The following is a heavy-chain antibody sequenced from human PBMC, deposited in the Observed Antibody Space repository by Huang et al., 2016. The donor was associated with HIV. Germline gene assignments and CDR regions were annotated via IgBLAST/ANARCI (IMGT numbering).Heavy chain of an antibody. V-gene: IGHV4-39*01. CDR3: ARHFGSWSGYFDS. J-gene: IGHJ4*02. Sequence: QPPLQESGPGLVRPSETLSFICTVSGGSITDSNYYWGWILQPPGKGLEWIGGIYYIGYTYYKPSLKSRVTMSVDTSNNRFSLDIRSVAVADTAIYYCARHFGSWSGYFDSWGQGTLVPVSS. CDR1: GGSITDSNYY. CDR2: IYYIGYT. D-gene: IGHD3-10*01.